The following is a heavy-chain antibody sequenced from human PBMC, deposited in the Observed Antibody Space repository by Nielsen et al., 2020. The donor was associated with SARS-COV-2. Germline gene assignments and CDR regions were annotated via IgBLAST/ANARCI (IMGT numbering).Heavy chain of an antibody. V-gene: IGHV4-34*01. CDR1: GGSLRGYF. CDR3: ARGTYNFRSYSSSGMDV. D-gene: IGHD3-3*01. CDR2: SNQGGDA. J-gene: IGHJ6*02. Sequence: SETLSLTCTVYGGSLRGYFWIWLRQPPGKGLEWIGESNQGGDANYSPSLKNRVTISMDTSKMQFSLRLTSVTAADTGTYFCARGTYNFRSYSSSGMDVWGQGTTVIASS.